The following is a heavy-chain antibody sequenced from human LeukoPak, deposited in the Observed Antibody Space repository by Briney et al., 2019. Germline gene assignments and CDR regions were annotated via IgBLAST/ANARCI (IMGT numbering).Heavy chain of an antibody. D-gene: IGHD6-13*01. CDR2: IIPSLGTP. CDR3: ARAGSSRFSVPYYFNY. V-gene: IGHV1-69*04. Sequence: ASVKVSCKAPGDTFSNYAISWVRQAPGQGLEWVGRIIPSLGTPNYAQKFQGRVTITADRSTTTAYMELSSLRFEDTAVYYCARAGSSRFSVPYYFNYWGQGTPVTVSS. J-gene: IGHJ4*02. CDR1: GDTFSNYA.